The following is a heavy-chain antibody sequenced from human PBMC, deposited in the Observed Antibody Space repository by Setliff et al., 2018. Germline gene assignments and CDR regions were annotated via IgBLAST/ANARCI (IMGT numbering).Heavy chain of an antibody. D-gene: IGHD3-3*01. Sequence: PGGSLRLSCAASGFSFRSYWMAWVRQAPGKGLEWVANTKEAGREKDYVDSVKGRFTIARDNAENSLYLQMNRLRTEDTGVYYCARDVYDFRTGKAAPWGQGTLVTVSS. CDR3: ARDVYDFRTGKAAP. CDR2: TKEAGREK. V-gene: IGHV3-7*01. CDR1: GFSFRSYW. J-gene: IGHJ5*02.